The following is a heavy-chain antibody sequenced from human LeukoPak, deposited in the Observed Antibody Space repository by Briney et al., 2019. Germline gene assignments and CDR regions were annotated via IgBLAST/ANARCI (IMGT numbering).Heavy chain of an antibody. D-gene: IGHD6-19*01. V-gene: IGHV3-30*18. CDR1: GFTFSSYG. Sequence: PGGSLRLSCAASGFTFSSYGMHWVRQAPGKGLEWVAVISYDGSNKFYEDSVKGRFTISRDNSKNTLYLQMSSLRAEDTAVYYCAKAGYSSGWRNFDYWGQGILVTVSS. CDR2: ISYDGSNK. J-gene: IGHJ4*02. CDR3: AKAGYSSGWRNFDY.